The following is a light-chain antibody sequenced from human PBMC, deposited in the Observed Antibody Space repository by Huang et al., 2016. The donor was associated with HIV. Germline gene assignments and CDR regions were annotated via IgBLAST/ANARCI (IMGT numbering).Light chain of an antibody. CDR2: GAS. J-gene: IGKJ3*01. CDR3: QQYDSTPTT. V-gene: IGKV3-15*01. CDR1: QSVSTN. Sequence: DIIMTQSPATLSVSPGERATLSCRASQSVSTNSAWYQQKPGQAPRLLIFGASNRATGIPARFSGSGSGTEFTLTISSLQSEDFAVYYCQQYDSTPTTFGPGTKVDIK.